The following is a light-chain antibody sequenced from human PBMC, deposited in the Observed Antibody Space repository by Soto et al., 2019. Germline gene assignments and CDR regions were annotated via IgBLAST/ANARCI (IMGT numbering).Light chain of an antibody. V-gene: IGKV1-33*01. CDR3: QQANSFVS. CDR2: DAS. J-gene: IGKJ4*01. Sequence: IQMTQSPSSLSASVGDRVTITCQASKDIKNYLNWYQQKSGKAPKLLIYDASDLETGVPSRFSGSGSGTDFTLTISSLQPEDFATYYCQQANSFVSFGGGTKVEIK. CDR1: KDIKNY.